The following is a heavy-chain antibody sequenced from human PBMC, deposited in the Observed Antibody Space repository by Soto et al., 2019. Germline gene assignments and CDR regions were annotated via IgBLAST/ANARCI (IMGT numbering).Heavy chain of an antibody. Sequence: QPGGSLRLSCAASGFTFNSYAMHWVRQAPGKGLEWVAVISYGGGDKYYADSVKGRFTISRDNSKNTLYLQMNSLRADDTAVYYRARDRLFDSNTYYYNYGMDVWGQGTTVTVSS. D-gene: IGHD3-22*01. CDR2: ISYGGGDK. V-gene: IGHV3-30-3*01. J-gene: IGHJ6*02. CDR1: GFTFNSYA. CDR3: ARDRLFDSNTYYYNYGMDV.